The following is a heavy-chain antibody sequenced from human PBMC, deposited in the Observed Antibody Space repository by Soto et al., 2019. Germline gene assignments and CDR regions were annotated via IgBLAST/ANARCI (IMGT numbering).Heavy chain of an antibody. J-gene: IGHJ4*02. Sequence: SETLSLTCTVSGGSISSGFYYWSWIRQHPGKGMEWIGYISYSGSTYYNPSLKSRFTISLDTSKNQFSLNLSSVTAADTAMYYCARLGAYYYNSGGSPFDYWGQGTLVTVSS. CDR3: ARLGAYYYNSGGSPFDY. CDR1: GGSISSGFYY. V-gene: IGHV4-31*03. D-gene: IGHD3-22*01. CDR2: ISYSGST.